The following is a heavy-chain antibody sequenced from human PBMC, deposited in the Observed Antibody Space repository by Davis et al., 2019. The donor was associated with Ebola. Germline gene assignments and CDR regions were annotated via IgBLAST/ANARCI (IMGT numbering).Heavy chain of an antibody. V-gene: IGHV3-49*03. CDR2: IRSKAYYGTT. CDR1: GFTFGDYA. J-gene: IGHJ4*02. Sequence: PGGSLRLSCTASGFTFGDYAMSWFRQAPGKGLEWVGFIRSKAYYGTTEYAASVKGRFTISRDDSKSIAHLQMNSLKTEDTAVYYCTRGWTGWEPSPYYFDYWGQGTLVTVSS. D-gene: IGHD1-26*01. CDR3: TRGWTGWEPSPYYFDY.